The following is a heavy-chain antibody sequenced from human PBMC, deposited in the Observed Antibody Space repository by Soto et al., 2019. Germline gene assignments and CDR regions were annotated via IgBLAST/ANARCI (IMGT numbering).Heavy chain of an antibody. Sequence: PGGSLRLSCAASGFTFSSYSMNWVRQAPGKGLEWVSYISSSSSTIYYADSVKGRFTISRDNAKNSLYLQMNSLRDEDTAVYYCARDVVEEYRQLGAFDIWGQGTMVTVSS. CDR2: ISSSSSTI. CDR3: ARDVVEEYRQLGAFDI. J-gene: IGHJ3*02. D-gene: IGHD2-15*01. V-gene: IGHV3-48*02. CDR1: GFTFSSYS.